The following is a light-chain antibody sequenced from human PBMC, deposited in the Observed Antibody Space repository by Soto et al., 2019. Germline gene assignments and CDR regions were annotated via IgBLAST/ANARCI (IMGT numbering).Light chain of an antibody. Sequence: QSVLTQPPSASGTPGQRVSISCSGSYSNLKTNTVNWYQHLPGTAPKLLIFSNNQRPSGVPDRFSGSKSGTSASLAITGLQSEDEADYYSAAWDDSLNGRVFGGGTKLTVL. J-gene: IGLJ2*01. CDR1: YSNLKTNT. CDR3: AAWDDSLNGRV. V-gene: IGLV1-44*01. CDR2: SNN.